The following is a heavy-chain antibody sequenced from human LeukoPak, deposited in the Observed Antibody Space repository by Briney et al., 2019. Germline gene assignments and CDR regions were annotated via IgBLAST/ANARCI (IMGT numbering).Heavy chain of an antibody. D-gene: IGHD3-9*01. J-gene: IGHJ6*03. CDR2: ISGSGGST. CDR1: GFTFSTYG. Sequence: SGGSLRLSCVASGFTFSTYGMSWVRQAPGKGLEWVSAISGSGGSTYYADSVKGRFTISRDNSKNTLYLQMNSLRAEDTAVYYCAKDGGEYYDILTGYYPRVYYMDVWGKGTTVTISS. CDR3: AKDGGEYYDILTGYYPRVYYMDV. V-gene: IGHV3-23*01.